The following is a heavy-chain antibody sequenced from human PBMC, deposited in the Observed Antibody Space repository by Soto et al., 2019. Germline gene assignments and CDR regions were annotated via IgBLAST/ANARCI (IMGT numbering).Heavy chain of an antibody. Sequence: QVQLVQSGAEVKKPGSSVKVSCKASGGTFSSYTISWLRQAPGQGLEWMGRIIPILGIATYAQKFQGRVTITADKSTSTAYMELSSLRSEDTAVYYCTRDSGYCTGGSCQIEEQIDYRGQGTLVTVSS. CDR1: GGTFSSYT. CDR3: TRDSGYCTGGSCQIEEQIDY. D-gene: IGHD2-15*01. J-gene: IGHJ4*02. V-gene: IGHV1-69*08. CDR2: IIPILGIA.